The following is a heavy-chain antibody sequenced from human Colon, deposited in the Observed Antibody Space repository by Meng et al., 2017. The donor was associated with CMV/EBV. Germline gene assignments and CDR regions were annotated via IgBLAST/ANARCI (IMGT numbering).Heavy chain of an antibody. Sequence: GESLKISCAASGFSFGNFAMSWVRQAPGKGLEWVSSISSSSSYIYYADSVKGRFTISRDNAKNSLYLQMNSLRAEDTAVYYCARVPVGATTPPVDYWGQGTLVTVSS. V-gene: IGHV3-21*01. CDR3: ARVPVGATTPPVDY. J-gene: IGHJ4*02. D-gene: IGHD1-26*01. CDR1: GFSFGNFA. CDR2: ISSSSSYI.